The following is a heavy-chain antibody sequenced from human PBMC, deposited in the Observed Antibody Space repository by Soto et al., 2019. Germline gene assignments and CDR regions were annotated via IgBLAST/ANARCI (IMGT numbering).Heavy chain of an antibody. D-gene: IGHD2-2*01. CDR1: GYTFTSYA. Sequence: GASVKVSCKASGYTFTSYAMHWVRQAPGQRLEWMGWINAGNGNTKYSQKFQGRVTITRDTSASTAYMELSSLRSEDTAVYYCARAPPSIVVVPAASLNWFDPWGQGTLVTVSS. CDR3: ARAPPSIVVVPAASLNWFDP. CDR2: INAGNGNT. V-gene: IGHV1-3*01. J-gene: IGHJ5*02.